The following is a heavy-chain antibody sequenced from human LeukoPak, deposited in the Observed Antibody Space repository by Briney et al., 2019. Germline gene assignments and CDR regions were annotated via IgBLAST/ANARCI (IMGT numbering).Heavy chain of an antibody. CDR3: TVDVAAARGY. CDR1: GFAFNKAW. CDR2: IKSKPDGGTT. Sequence: PGGSLRLSCAASGFAFNKAWMRWVRQAQGKGREWVGCIKSKPDGGTTDYAAPVKGRFSISRDDSNNTLYLQMDRLKPEDTALYYCTVDVAAARGYWGQGTLVSVSS. V-gene: IGHV3-15*01. D-gene: IGHD6-25*01. J-gene: IGHJ4*02.